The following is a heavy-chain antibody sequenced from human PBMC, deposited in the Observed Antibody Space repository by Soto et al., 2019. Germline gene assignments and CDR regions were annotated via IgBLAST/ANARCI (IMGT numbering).Heavy chain of an antibody. D-gene: IGHD2-15*01. CDR2: IKQDGSEK. Sequence: PGGSLRLSCAASGFSFSIYWMSWVRQAPGKGLEWVANIKQDGSEKYYVDSVKGRFTISRDNAKNSLYLQMNSLRAEDTAVYYCARDLRYCSGGSCYYYYMDVWGKGTTVTVSS. CDR1: GFSFSIYW. CDR3: ARDLRYCSGGSCYYYYMDV. J-gene: IGHJ6*03. V-gene: IGHV3-7*01.